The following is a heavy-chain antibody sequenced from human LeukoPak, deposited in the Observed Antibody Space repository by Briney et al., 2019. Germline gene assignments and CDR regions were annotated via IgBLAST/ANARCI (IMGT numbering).Heavy chain of an antibody. J-gene: IGHJ4*02. V-gene: IGHV1-8*03. CDR1: GYTFTSYD. CDR2: VNPNSGNT. CDR3: ARGTVRYCSGGSCSSILDY. D-gene: IGHD2-15*01. Sequence: GASVKVSCKASGYTFTSYDINWVRQATGQGLEWMGWVNPNSGNTGYAQKFQGRVTITRNTSISTAYMELSSLRSEDTAVYYCARGTVRYCSGGSCSSILDYWGQGTLVTVSS.